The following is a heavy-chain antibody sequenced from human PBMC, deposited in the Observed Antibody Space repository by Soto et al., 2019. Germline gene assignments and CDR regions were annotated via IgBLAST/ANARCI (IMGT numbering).Heavy chain of an antibody. V-gene: IGHV3-7*01. CDR3: ERIAASGRGWDV. Sequence: EVQLVESGGGLVQPGGSLRLSCVDSGFTFSSYWMSWVRQAPVKGLEWVGNIKQDGSEENYVDSVKGRFTISRDNAKNSMNLQMNSLRVEDTAVYYCERIAASGRGWDVWGQGTTVVVSS. CDR1: GFTFSSYW. J-gene: IGHJ6*02. D-gene: IGHD6-13*01. CDR2: IKQDGSEE.